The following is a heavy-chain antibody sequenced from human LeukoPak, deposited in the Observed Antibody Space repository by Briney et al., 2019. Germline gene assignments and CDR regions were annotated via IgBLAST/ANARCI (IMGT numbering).Heavy chain of an antibody. CDR3: ATEEVYNAY. CDR2: IHHSGST. Sequence: SETLSLTCAVYGGSFSAYYWSWIRQSPGKGLQWIGEIHHSGSTKYNPSLKSRVTISVDMSQSQFSLKLTSVTAADTAVYYCATEEVYNAYWGQGILVTVSS. D-gene: IGHD5-24*01. CDR1: GGSFSAYY. J-gene: IGHJ4*02. V-gene: IGHV4-34*01.